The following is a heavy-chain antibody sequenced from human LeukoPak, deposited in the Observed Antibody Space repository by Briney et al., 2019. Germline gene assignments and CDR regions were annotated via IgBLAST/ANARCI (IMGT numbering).Heavy chain of an antibody. Sequence: SETLSLTCTVSGGSISSHDWSWSWLRQTPKKGLEWIGYTYHSGTTNYNPSLKSRVTISVDTSKNEFSLRLSSVTAADTAVYYCTRGHYNWNVAYDSWDQGILVTVSS. V-gene: IGHV4-59*11. D-gene: IGHD1-20*01. J-gene: IGHJ4*02. CDR1: GGSISSHD. CDR2: TYHSGTT. CDR3: TRGHYNWNVAYDS.